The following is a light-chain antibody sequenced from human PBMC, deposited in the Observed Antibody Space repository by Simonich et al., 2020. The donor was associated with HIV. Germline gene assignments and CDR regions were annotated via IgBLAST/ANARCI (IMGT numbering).Light chain of an antibody. J-gene: IGKJ2*01. V-gene: IGKV1-39*01. CDR1: QGISSY. CDR2: AAS. CDR3: QQSNYTPYT. Sequence: DIQMTQSPSSLSASVGDRVTITCRASQGISSYLNWSQQKPGKAPELLIYAASSLQSGVPSRFSGSGSGTDFTLIISSLQPEDFATYYCQQSNYTPYTFGQGTKLEIK.